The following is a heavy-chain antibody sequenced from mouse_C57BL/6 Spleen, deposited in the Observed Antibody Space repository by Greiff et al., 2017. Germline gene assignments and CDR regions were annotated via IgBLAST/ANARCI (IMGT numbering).Heavy chain of an antibody. CDR2: IDPETGGT. D-gene: IGHD4-1*01. CDR1: GYTFTDYE. J-gene: IGHJ3*01. CDR3: TRKTGRGFAY. Sequence: QVQLKQSGAELVRPGASVTLSCKASGYTFTDYEMHWVKQTPVHGLEWIGAIDPETGGTAYNQKFKGQAILTADKSSSTAYMELRSLTSEYSAVYYCTRKTGRGFAYWGQGTLVTVSA. V-gene: IGHV1-15*01.